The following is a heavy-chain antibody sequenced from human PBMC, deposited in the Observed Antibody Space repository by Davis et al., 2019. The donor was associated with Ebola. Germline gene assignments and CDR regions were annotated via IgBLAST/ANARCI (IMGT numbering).Heavy chain of an antibody. Sequence: SVKVSCKASGGTFSTDAISWVRQAPGQGLEWMGGIIPKFPVTQYAQKFQGKVTITADESTSTAYMELSSLTSEDTAVYYCARAQFPTTSDHWGQGTLVTVSS. CDR3: ARAQFPTTSDH. V-gene: IGHV1-69*13. CDR1: GGTFSTDA. D-gene: IGHD1-1*01. CDR2: IIPKFPVT. J-gene: IGHJ4*02.